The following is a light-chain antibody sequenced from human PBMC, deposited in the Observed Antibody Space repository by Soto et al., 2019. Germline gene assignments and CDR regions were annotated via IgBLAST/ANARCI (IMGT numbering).Light chain of an antibody. V-gene: IGKV3-20*01. J-gene: IGKJ3*01. Sequence: EIVLTQSPVALSLSPGERATRSCRGSQSVSSSYLAWYQQKPGQAPRLLIYGASSRATGIPDRFSGSGSGTDFTLTISRLEPEDFAVYYCQQYGSSLFSFGPGTKVDIK. CDR3: QQYGSSLFS. CDR2: GAS. CDR1: QSVSSSY.